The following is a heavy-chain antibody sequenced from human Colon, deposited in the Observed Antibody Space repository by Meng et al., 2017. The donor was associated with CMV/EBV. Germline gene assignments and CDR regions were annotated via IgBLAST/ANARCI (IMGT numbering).Heavy chain of an antibody. J-gene: IGHJ4*02. CDR2: LSHEGSNA. Sequence: GESLKISCAASGFTFDTFSMNWVRQAPGKGPMWVSRLSHEGSNAIYADSVKGRFTVSRDNTKNTLYLQMNSLRADDTAVYYCARDILGDIDYVFDLWGQGTQVTVSS. D-gene: IGHD4-17*01. CDR1: GFTFDTFS. V-gene: IGHV3-74*01. CDR3: ARDILGDIDYVFDL.